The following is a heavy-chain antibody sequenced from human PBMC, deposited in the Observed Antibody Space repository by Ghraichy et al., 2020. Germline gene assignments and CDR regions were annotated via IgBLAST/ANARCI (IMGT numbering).Heavy chain of an antibody. Sequence: SQTLSLTCTVSGGSISSSSYYWGWIRQPPGKGLEWIGSIYYSGSRYYNPSLKSRVTISVDTSKNQFSLSLSSVTAADTAMYYCARHAADSSWYSYYFDYWGQGTLVTVSS. CDR3: ARHAADSSWYSYYFDY. J-gene: IGHJ4*02. D-gene: IGHD6-13*01. V-gene: IGHV4-39*01. CDR1: GGSISSSSYY. CDR2: IYYSGSR.